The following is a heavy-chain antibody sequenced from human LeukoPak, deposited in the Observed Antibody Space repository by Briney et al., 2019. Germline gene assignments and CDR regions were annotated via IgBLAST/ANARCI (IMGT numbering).Heavy chain of an antibody. Sequence: GESLKISCKGSGYRFTSYWIGWVRQMPGKGLEWMGIIYPGDSDTRYSPSFQGQVTISADKSISTAYLQWSSLKASDTAMYYCARQILYGSGSYGDYGNDYWGQGTLVTVSS. V-gene: IGHV5-51*01. CDR2: IYPGDSDT. CDR3: ARQILYGSGSYGDYGNDY. J-gene: IGHJ4*02. D-gene: IGHD3-10*01. CDR1: GYRFTSYW.